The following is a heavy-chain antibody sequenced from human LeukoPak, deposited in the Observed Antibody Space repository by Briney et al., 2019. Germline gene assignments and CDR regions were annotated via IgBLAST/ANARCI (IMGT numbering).Heavy chain of an antibody. CDR3: AREAKYRSSNYFYY. J-gene: IGHJ4*02. Sequence: GGSPSLSCAASGFTFSEYWMQWVSHVRGKGLEWVSRLNEGGTTTAYADCVKGRFTISRDNGKKRLYQQMNRVKVEDTAVYYCAREAKYRSSNYFYYWRQSTRHTVSS. D-gene: IGHD2-2*01. CDR1: GFTFSEYW. CDR2: LNEGGTTT. V-gene: IGHV3-74*01.